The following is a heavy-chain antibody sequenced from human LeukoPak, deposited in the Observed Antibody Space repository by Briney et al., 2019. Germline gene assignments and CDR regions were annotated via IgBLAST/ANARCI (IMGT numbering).Heavy chain of an antibody. D-gene: IGHD3-10*01. CDR2: INHSGST. Sequence: PSETLSLTCAVNGGSFGRYYWNWIRQPPGKGLEWIGEINHSGSTYYNPSLKSRLTISEDTSKKQFSLKLSSVTAADTAVYYCARDYDSGSTWGQGTLVIVSS. V-gene: IGHV4-34*01. CDR1: GGSFGRYY. J-gene: IGHJ4*02. CDR3: ARDYDSGST.